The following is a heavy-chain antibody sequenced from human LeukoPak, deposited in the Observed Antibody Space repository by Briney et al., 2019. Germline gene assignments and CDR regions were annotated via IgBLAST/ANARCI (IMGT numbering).Heavy chain of an antibody. Sequence: ASVKVSCKPSGGTFSSYSFSWVRQAPGQGLEWVGGIIPVLGKVTYAQKFQGRVTISADTSTRTAYMELISLRSEDTAVYYCARGRDYHDSRGYPGAIGYWGQGTLVTVSS. CDR3: ARGRDYHDSRGYPGAIGY. D-gene: IGHD3-22*01. J-gene: IGHJ4*02. CDR1: GGTFSSYS. V-gene: IGHV1-69*10. CDR2: IIPVLGKV.